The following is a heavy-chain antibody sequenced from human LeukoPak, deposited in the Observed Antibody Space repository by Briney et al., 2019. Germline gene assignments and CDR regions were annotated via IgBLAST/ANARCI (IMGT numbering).Heavy chain of an antibody. V-gene: IGHV4-39*01. CDR1: GGSISSSSYY. J-gene: IGHJ4*02. D-gene: IGHD3-3*01. CDR3: ARRITIFGVVITNYFDY. CDR2: IYYSGST. Sequence: SETLSLTCTVSGGSISSSSYYWGWIRQPPGKGLEWIGSIYYSGSTYYSPSLKSRVTISVDTSKNQFSLKLSSVTAADTAVYYCARRITIFGVVITNYFDYWGQGTLVTVSS.